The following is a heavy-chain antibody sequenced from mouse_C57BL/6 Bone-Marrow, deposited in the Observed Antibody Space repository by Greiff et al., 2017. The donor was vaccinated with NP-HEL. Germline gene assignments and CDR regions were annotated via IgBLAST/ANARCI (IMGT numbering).Heavy chain of an antibody. J-gene: IGHJ1*03. V-gene: IGHV5-12*01. CDR3: ARCPVVATPGYFDV. CDR2: ISNGGGST. Sequence: EVHLVESGGGLVQPGGSLKLSCAASGFTFSDYYMYWVRQTPEKRLEWVAYISNGGGSTYYPDTVKGRFTISRDNAKNTLYLQMSRLKSEDTAMYYCARCPVVATPGYFDVWGTGTTVTVSS. D-gene: IGHD1-1*01. CDR1: GFTFSDYY.